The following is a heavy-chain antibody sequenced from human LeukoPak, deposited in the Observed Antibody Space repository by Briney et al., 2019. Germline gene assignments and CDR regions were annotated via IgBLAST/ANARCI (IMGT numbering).Heavy chain of an antibody. V-gene: IGHV1-46*01. D-gene: IGHD3-10*01. CDR3: ARDTSTAAAGCCFDP. CDR2: INPSGHTT. CDR1: GFTFTSYY. J-gene: IGHJ5*02. Sequence: ASVKVSCKASGFTFTSYYMHWVRQAPGQGLEWMGIINPSGHTTNYAQKFQGRVTMTRDTPTSTVYMELSSLRSDDTAVYYCARDTSTAAAGCCFDPWGKGTLSPSP.